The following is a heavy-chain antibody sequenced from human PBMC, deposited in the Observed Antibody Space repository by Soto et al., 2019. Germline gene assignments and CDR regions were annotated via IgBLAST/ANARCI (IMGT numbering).Heavy chain of an antibody. V-gene: IGHV1-18*01. Sequence: QVQLVQSGAEVKKPGASVKVSCKASGYTFTNYGISWVRQAPGQGLEWMGWISLYNGDTKYAQKLQGRVIMTTDTPTSTAYMELRSLRSDDTAVYYCARGPLGSSSWSIDIWGQGTMVTVSS. D-gene: IGHD6-13*01. CDR3: ARGPLGSSSWSIDI. J-gene: IGHJ3*02. CDR1: GYTFTNYG. CDR2: ISLYNGDT.